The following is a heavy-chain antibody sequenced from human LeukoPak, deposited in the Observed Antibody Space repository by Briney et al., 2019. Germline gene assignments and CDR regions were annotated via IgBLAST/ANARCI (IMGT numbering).Heavy chain of an antibody. Sequence: PGGSLRLSCAASGFTFSTYGMTWVRQAPGKGLEWVSAISGSGRGGNTYYADSVKGRFTISRDNSKNTLYLQMNSLRAEDTAVYYCARVDSGSYLYYYYYMDVWGKGTTVTISS. D-gene: IGHD1-26*01. J-gene: IGHJ6*03. CDR2: ISGSGRGGNT. CDR3: ARVDSGSYLYYYYYMDV. CDR1: GFTFSTYG. V-gene: IGHV3-23*01.